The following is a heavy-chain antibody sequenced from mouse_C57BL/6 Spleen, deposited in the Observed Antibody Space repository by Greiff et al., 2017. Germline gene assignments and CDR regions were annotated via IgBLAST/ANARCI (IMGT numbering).Heavy chain of an antibody. V-gene: IGHV1-42*01. D-gene: IGHD2-5*01. CDR2: INPSTGGT. CDR1: GYSFTGYY. CDR3: ARSMGSYYSNPGAFDY. J-gene: IGHJ2*01. Sequence: EVKLVESGPELVKPGASVKISCKASGYSFTGYYMNWVKQSPEKSLEWIGEINPSTGGTTYNQKFKAKATLTVDKSSSTAYMQLKSLTSEDSAVYYCARSMGSYYSNPGAFDYWGQGTTLTVSS.